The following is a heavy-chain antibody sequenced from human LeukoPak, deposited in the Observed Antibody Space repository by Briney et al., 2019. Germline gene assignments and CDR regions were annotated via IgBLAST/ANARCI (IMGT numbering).Heavy chain of an antibody. J-gene: IGHJ5*02. CDR2: INHSGST. CDR3: ARTGGRYWSYYYDRSGYARNWFDP. CDR1: GGSFSGYY. V-gene: IGHV4-34*01. D-gene: IGHD3-22*01. Sequence: SETLSLTCAVYGGSFSGYYWSWIRQPPGKGLEWIGEINHSGSTNYNPSLKSRVTISVDTSKNQFSLKLSSVTAADTAVYYCARTGGRYWSYYYDRSGYARNWFDPWGQGTLVTVSS.